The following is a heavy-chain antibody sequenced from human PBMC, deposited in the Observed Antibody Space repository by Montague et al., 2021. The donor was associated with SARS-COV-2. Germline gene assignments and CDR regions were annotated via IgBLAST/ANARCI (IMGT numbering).Heavy chain of an antibody. Sequence: SETLSLTCAVSGGSISSSNWWSWVRQPPGKGLEWIGEIYHSGSTNYNPSLKSRVTISVDKSKNQFSLKLSSVTAADTAVYYCARGRYYYDSSGYYPPDAFDIWGQGTMVTASS. D-gene: IGHD3-22*01. V-gene: IGHV4-4*02. CDR1: GGSISSSNW. CDR3: ARGRYYYDSSGYYPPDAFDI. J-gene: IGHJ3*02. CDR2: IYHSGST.